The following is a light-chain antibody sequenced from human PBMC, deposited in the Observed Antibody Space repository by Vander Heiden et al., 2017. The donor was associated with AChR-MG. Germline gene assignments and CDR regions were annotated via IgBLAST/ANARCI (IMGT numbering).Light chain of an antibody. CDR3: QSYDSSLSGPVI. V-gene: IGLV1-40*01. Sequence: QSVLTQPPSVSAAPGQRVTISCTVSNSNIGAGYDVHWYQQLPETAPKLLIYDNTNRPSGVPDRFSGSKSGTSASLAITGLQAEDEADYFCQSYDSSLSGPVIFGGGTKLTVL. CDR1: NSNIGAGYD. CDR2: DNT. J-gene: IGLJ2*01.